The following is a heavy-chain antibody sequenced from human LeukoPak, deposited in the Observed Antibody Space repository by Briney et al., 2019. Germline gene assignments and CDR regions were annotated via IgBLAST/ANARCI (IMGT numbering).Heavy chain of an antibody. CDR3: ARVDCSGGSFCLDY. D-gene: IGHD2-15*01. Sequence: SETLSLTCTASGGSTRSGPYYWSWVRQHPGKARGWLVYIYYSGSPSYNPSLKTRVPISVERSKNQFSLKLSAVTAADRPLFSCARVDCSGGSFCLDYWGQGTLCTVSS. CDR2: IYYSGSP. J-gene: IGHJ4*02. CDR1: GGSTRSGPYY. V-gene: IGHV4-31*03.